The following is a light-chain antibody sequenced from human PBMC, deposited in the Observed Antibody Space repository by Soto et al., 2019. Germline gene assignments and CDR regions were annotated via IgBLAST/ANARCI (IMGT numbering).Light chain of an antibody. CDR2: RND. CDR1: SSNIGSNA. CDR3: AAWDDAPDGWV. V-gene: IGLV1-44*01. Sequence: QSVLTQPPSASGTPGQTVTISCSGSSSNIGSNAVHWYQQVPGTAPKLLIYRNDQRPSGVPDRFSGSRSGASASLVISGLQSEDEADYYCAAWDDAPDGWVFGGGTKVTVL. J-gene: IGLJ3*02.